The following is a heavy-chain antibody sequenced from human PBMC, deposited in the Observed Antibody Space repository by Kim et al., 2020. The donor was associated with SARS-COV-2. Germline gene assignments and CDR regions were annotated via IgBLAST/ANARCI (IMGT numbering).Heavy chain of an antibody. V-gene: IGHV3-23*01. Sequence: GGSLRLSCAASGFTFSSYVMNWVRQFPGKGLEWVSDITSSGDRTNYADSVNGRFTISRDNSKNTLYLQMNSLRAEDTAVYHCANRYGFDNWGQGTLVTVSS. CDR1: GFTFSSYV. D-gene: IGHD3-9*01. CDR2: ITSSGDRT. CDR3: ANRYGFDN. J-gene: IGHJ4*02.